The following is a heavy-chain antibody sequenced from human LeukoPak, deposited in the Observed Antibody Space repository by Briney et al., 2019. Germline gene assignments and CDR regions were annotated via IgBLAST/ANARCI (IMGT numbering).Heavy chain of an antibody. J-gene: IGHJ4*02. D-gene: IGHD2-15*01. CDR3: ARAGDRLLRRIFDY. Sequence: SGTLSLTCAVSGGSISSSNWWSWVRQPPGMGLEWIGEIYHSGSTNYNPSLKSRVTISVDKSKNQFSLKLSSVTAADTAVYYCARAGDRLLRRIFDYWGQGTLVTVSS. CDR1: GGSISSSNW. V-gene: IGHV4-4*02. CDR2: IYHSGST.